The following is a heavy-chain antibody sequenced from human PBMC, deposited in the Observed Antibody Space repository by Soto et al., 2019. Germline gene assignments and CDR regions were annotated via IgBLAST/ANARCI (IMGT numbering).Heavy chain of an antibody. V-gene: IGHV2-5*08. Sequence: TLSLTCTVSGDSISSYSWSWIRQPPGKALEWLALIYWDDDKRYSPSLKSRLTITKDTSKNQVVLTMTNMDPVDTATYYCAHRRVTQYSYGYPHYFDYWGQGTLVTVSS. CDR2: IYWDDDK. D-gene: IGHD5-18*01. J-gene: IGHJ4*02. CDR3: AHRRVTQYSYGYPHYFDY. CDR1: GDSISSYSWS.